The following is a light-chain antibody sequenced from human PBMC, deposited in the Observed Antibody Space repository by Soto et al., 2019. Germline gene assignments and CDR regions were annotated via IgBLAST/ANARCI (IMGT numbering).Light chain of an antibody. J-gene: IGLJ2*01. Sequence: QSALTQPASVSGSPGQSITISCTGTSSDVGSYNYVSWYQQYPGKAPKLMIYDVSKRPSGVSYRFSGSKSGNTASLTTSGLQAEDEADYYCSSSTTGSTHVVYGGGTKLTVL. CDR3: SSSTTGSTHVV. V-gene: IGLV2-14*01. CDR1: SSDVGSYNY. CDR2: DVS.